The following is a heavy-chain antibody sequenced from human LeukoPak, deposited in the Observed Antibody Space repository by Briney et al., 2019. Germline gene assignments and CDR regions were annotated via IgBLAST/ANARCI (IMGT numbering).Heavy chain of an antibody. V-gene: IGHV4-59*06. J-gene: IGHJ6*02. CDR3: ARQIGTLYYGMDV. CDR1: GGSISSYY. D-gene: IGHD1-14*01. Sequence: SETLSLTCTVSGGSISSYYWSWIRQHPGKGLEWIGFIHYSGATYQNPSLKSRVTISVDTSKNQFSLKVSSVTAADTAVYYCARQIGTLYYGMDVWGQGTTVTVSS. CDR2: IHYSGAT.